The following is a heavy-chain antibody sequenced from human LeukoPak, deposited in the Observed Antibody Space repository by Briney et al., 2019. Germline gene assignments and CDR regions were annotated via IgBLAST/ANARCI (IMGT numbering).Heavy chain of an antibody. D-gene: IGHD5-18*01. CDR2: INPNSGGT. CDR1: GYTFTGYY. V-gene: IGHV1-2*02. J-gene: IGHJ4*02. CDR3: ARVRVDTARRPGTEFTFIWWGYFDY. Sequence: EASVKVSCKASGYTFTGYYMHWVRQAPGQGLEWMGWINPNSGGTNYAQKFQGRVTMTRDTSISTAYMELSRLRSDDTAVYYCARVRVDTARRPGTEFTFIWWGYFDYWGQGTLVTVSS.